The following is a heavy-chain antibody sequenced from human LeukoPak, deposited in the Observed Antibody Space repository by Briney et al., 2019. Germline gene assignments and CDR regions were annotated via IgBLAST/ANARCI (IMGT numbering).Heavy chain of an antibody. CDR2: ISGSGGST. Sequence: GGSLRLSCAASGFTFTSYSMNWVRQAPGKGLEWVSAISGSGGSTYYADSVKGRFTISRDNSKNTLYLQMNSLRAEDTAVYYCAKSSGYSSSKFDYWGQGTLVTVSS. V-gene: IGHV3-23*01. CDR3: AKSSGYSSSKFDY. CDR1: GFTFTSYS. D-gene: IGHD6-13*01. J-gene: IGHJ4*02.